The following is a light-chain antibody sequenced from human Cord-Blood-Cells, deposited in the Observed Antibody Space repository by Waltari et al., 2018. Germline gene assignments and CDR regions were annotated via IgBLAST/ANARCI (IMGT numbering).Light chain of an antibody. V-gene: IGKV1D-43*01. CDR3: QQYYSTSYT. CDR2: YAS. CDR1: QGISSY. Sequence: AIRLTQSPFSLSASVGDRVTITCWASQGISSYLAWYQQKPAKAPKLFIYYASSLQSGVASRFSSSGSGTDYTLTISSLQPEDFATYYCQQYYSTSYTFGQGAKLEIK. J-gene: IGKJ2*01.